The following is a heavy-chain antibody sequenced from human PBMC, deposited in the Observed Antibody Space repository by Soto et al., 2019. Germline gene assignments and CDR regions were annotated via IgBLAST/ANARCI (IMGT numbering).Heavy chain of an antibody. J-gene: IGHJ4*02. CDR1: GYTFTSYG. D-gene: IGHD3-9*01. V-gene: IGHV1-18*01. CDR2: ISAYNGNT. Sequence: QVQLVQSGAEVKKPGASVKVSCKASGYTFTSYGISWVRQAPGQGLEWMGWISAYNGNTNYAQKLQGRVXXXXXTSXSXXXXXXXXXRXDDTAVXXXXXXPGFRSDYWGQGTLVTVSS. CDR3: XXXPGFRSDY.